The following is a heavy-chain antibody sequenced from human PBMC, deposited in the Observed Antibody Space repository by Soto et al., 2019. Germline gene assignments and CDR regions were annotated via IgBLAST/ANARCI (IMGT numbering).Heavy chain of an antibody. V-gene: IGHV1-3*01. J-gene: IGHJ4*02. CDR2: INAGNGNT. CDR3: AAFFGSGSYYNRFDY. D-gene: IGHD3-10*01. Sequence: QVPLVQSGAEVKKPGASVSVSCRASGYTFTSYAMHWVRQAPGQGLEWMGWINAGNGNTKYSQKFQDRVTITRDTSANTAYMELSSLRSEDTAVYYCAAFFGSGSYYNRFDYWGQGTLVTVSS. CDR1: GYTFTSYA.